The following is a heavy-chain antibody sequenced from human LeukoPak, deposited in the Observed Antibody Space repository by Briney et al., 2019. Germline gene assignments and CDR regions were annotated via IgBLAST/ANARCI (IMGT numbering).Heavy chain of an antibody. CDR2: ISGSGGST. D-gene: IGHD3-22*01. CDR1: GFTFSSYA. J-gene: IGHJ4*02. CDR3: AKDGEGITMIVVALYFDY. V-gene: IGHV3-23*01. Sequence: PGGSLRLSCAASGFTFSSYAMSWVRQAPGKGLEWVSAISGSGGSTYYADSVKGRFTISRDNSKNTLYLQMNSLRAEDTAVYYCAKDGEGITMIVVALYFDYWGQGTLVTVSS.